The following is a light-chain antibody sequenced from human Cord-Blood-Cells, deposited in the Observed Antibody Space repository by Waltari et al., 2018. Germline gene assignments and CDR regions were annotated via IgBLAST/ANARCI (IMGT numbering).Light chain of an antibody. CDR2: DAS. Sequence: EIVLTQSPATLSLSPGERATLSCRASQSVSSYLAWYQQKPGQAPRLLIYDASNRVTGIPARFSGSGSGTDLTITISSLEPEDFAVYYCQQRSNWPPLTFGGGTKVEIK. CDR1: QSVSSY. CDR3: QQRSNWPPLT. V-gene: IGKV3-11*01. J-gene: IGKJ4*01.